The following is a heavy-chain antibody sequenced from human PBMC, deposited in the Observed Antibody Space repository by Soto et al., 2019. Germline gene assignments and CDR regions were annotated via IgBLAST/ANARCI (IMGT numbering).Heavy chain of an antibody. D-gene: IGHD5-18*01. V-gene: IGHV1-69*13. Sequence: GASVKVSCKASGGTFSSYAISWVRQAPGQGLEWMGGIIPIFGTANYAQKFQGRVTITADESTSTAYMELSSLRSEDTAVYYCARGRPDTGYSYGYSRLLYYYGMDVWGQGTTVSVSS. CDR3: ARGRPDTGYSYGYSRLLYYYGMDV. CDR1: GGTFSSYA. J-gene: IGHJ6*02. CDR2: IIPIFGTA.